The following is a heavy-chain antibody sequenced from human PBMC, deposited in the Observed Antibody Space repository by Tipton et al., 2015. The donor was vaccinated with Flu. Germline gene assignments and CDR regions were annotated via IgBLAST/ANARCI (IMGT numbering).Heavy chain of an antibody. CDR3: ARGAHSTYYDYVWGSYRLQTPAQFDY. V-gene: IGHV4-34*01. CDR2: INHSGST. D-gene: IGHD3-16*02. CDR1: GGSFSGYY. J-gene: IGHJ4*02. Sequence: TLSLTCAVYGGSFSGYYWSWIRQPPGKGLEWIGEINHSGSTNYNPSLKSRVTISVDTSKNQFSLKLSSVTAADTAVYYCARGAHSTYYDYVWGSYRLQTPAQFDYWGQGTLVTVSS.